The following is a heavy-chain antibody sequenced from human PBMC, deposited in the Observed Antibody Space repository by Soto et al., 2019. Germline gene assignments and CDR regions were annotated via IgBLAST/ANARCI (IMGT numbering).Heavy chain of an antibody. CDR3: ASITFGRVVASDY. CDR1: GFTFSSYG. V-gene: IGHV3-33*01. Sequence: PGGSLRLSCAASGFTFSSYGMHWVRQAPGKGLEWVAVIWYDGSNKYYADSVKGRFTISRDNSKNTLYLQMNSLRAEDTAVYYCASITFGRVVASDYWGQGTLVTVSS. CDR2: IWYDGSNK. D-gene: IGHD3-16*02. J-gene: IGHJ4*02.